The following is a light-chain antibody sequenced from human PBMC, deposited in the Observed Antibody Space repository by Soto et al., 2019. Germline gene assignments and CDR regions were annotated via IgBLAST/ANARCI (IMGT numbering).Light chain of an antibody. J-gene: IGKJ2*01. Sequence: EIMMTQSPVTLSVSPGGRATLSCRASQSVSSNLAWYQQKPGQAPRLLIYGASTRATGIPARFSGSGSGTEFTLTISSLQSEDFAVYYCQQYNNWPPGKYTFGQGTKLEIK. CDR2: GAS. CDR3: QQYNNWPPGKYT. CDR1: QSVSSN. V-gene: IGKV3-15*01.